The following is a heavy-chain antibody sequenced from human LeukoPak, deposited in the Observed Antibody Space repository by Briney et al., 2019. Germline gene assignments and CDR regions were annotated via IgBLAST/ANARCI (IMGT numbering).Heavy chain of an antibody. V-gene: IGHV3-48*03. CDR3: AREWLLPSPRFSR. CDR2: ISSSGSTI. CDR1: GFTFSSYE. D-gene: IGHD3-22*01. J-gene: IGHJ4*02. Sequence: GGSLRLSCAASGFTFSSYEMNWVRQAPGKGLEWVSYISSSGSTIYYADSVKGRFTISRDDAKNSLYLQMNSLRAEDTAVYYCAREWLLPSPRFSRWGQGTLVTVSS.